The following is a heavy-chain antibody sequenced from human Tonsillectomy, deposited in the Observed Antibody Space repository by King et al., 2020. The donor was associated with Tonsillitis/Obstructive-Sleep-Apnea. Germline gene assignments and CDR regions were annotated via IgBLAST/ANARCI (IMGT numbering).Heavy chain of an antibody. CDR3: AKDHREAGELLYQNNWFDP. CDR2: ISYDGSNK. D-gene: IGHD3-10*01. Sequence: VQLVESGGGVVQPGRSLRLSCAASGFTFSSYGMHWVRQAPGKGLEWVAVISYDGSNKYYADSVKGRFTISRDNSKNTLYLQMNSLRAEDTAVYYCAKDHREAGELLYQNNWFDPWGQGTLVTVSS. J-gene: IGHJ5*02. CDR1: GFTFSSYG. V-gene: IGHV3-30*18.